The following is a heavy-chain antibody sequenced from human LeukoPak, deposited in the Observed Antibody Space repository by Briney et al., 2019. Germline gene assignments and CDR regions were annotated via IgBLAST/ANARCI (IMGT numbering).Heavy chain of an antibody. CDR1: GGFITSGNYY. J-gene: IGHJ4*02. CDR3: ARVTGYMIEDYFDY. Sequence: ASETLSLTCTVSGGFITSGNYYWTWIRQPAGEGLEWIGRISTSGTTNYNPSLTSRVTISLGTSKTQFTLNLRSVTASDTAVYYCARVTGYMIEDYFDYWGQGTLVTVSS. D-gene: IGHD3-22*01. CDR2: ISTSGTT. V-gene: IGHV4-61*02.